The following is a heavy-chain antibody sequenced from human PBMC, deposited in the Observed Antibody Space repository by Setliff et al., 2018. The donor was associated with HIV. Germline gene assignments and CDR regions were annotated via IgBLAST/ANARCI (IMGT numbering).Heavy chain of an antibody. CDR1: GFTFSNYA. J-gene: IGHJ3*02. CDR3: AKVFAFGIDGFDI. V-gene: IGHV3-23*01. CDR2: VGAVGSPT. Sequence: SLRLFCAASGFTFSNYAMGWVRQGPGKGLEWVSTVGAVGSPTHYAESVRGRFTISKDNSKSTLSLQMNSLREEDTAVYFCAKVFAFGIDGFDIWGQGTMVTVSS. D-gene: IGHD3-10*01.